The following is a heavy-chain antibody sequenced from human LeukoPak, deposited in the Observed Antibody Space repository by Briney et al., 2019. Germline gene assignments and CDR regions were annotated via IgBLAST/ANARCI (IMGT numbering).Heavy chain of an antibody. Sequence: SETLSLTCTVSGASISSHYWSWIRQPPGEGLEWIGYVHHSGTINYNPSLKSRAAISVDTSRNQVSLKLNSLTATDTAVYYCARGSTRADDYWGQGTLVIVSS. CDR3: ARGSTRADDY. J-gene: IGHJ4*02. CDR2: VHHSGTI. CDR1: GASISSHY. D-gene: IGHD2/OR15-2a*01. V-gene: IGHV4-59*11.